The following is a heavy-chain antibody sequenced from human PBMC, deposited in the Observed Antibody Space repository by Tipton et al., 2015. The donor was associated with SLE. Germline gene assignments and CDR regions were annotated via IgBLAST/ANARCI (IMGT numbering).Heavy chain of an antibody. CDR1: GGSVTSSSYY. J-gene: IGHJ6*03. V-gene: IGHV4-39*01. CDR3: ARHEAAYCGGECPGVYYYMDV. D-gene: IGHD2-21*01. CDR2: IYYRGRN. Sequence: TLSLTCTVSGGSVTSSSYYWGWIRQPPGKGLEWIGRIYYRGRNYYNPTRQSRVTISVDTSKNQFSLKLSSVTAADTAVYYCARHEAAYCGGECPGVYYYMDVWGKGTTVTVSS.